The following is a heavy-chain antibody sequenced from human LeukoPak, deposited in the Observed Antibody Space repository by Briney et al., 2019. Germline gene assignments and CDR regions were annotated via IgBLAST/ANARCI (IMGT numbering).Heavy chain of an antibody. D-gene: IGHD3-10*01. V-gene: IGHV3-23*01. CDR3: AKWLKNYGSLDY. Sequence: GGSLRLSCAASGFTSSSYAMSWVRQAPGKGREWVPAISGSGGSTYYADSVKGRFTISRDNSKNTLYPQMNSLRAEDTAVYYCAKWLKNYGSLDYWGQGTLVTVSS. CDR1: GFTSSSYA. J-gene: IGHJ4*02. CDR2: ISGSGGST.